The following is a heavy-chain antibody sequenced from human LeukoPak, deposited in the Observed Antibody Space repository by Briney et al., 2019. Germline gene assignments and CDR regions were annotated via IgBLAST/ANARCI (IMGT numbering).Heavy chain of an antibody. CDR3: AKDIAAAGTGRSHWFYGMDV. CDR1: GFTFDDYA. D-gene: IGHD6-13*01. J-gene: IGHJ6*02. CDR2: ISWNSGSI. Sequence: PGRSLRLSCAASGFTFDDYAMHWVRQAPGKGLEWVSGISWNSGSIGYADSVKGRFTISRDNAKYSLYLQMNSLRAEDTALYYCAKDIAAAGTGRSHWFYGMDVWGQGTTVTVSS. V-gene: IGHV3-9*01.